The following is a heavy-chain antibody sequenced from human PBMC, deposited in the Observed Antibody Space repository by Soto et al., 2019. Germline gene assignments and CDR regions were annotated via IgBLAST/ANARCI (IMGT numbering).Heavy chain of an antibody. J-gene: IGHJ6*02. V-gene: IGHV4-30-2*01. Sequence: QLQLQESGSGLVKPSQTLFLTCGVSGGSISRDGYSWSWIRQPPGKGLEWIGYIHHGERTYYTPSLKSRVTISVDMSKNQFSLKFTSVTAADTAVYYCARRGGYLYDIDVWGQGTTVTVSS. CDR3: ARRGGYLYDIDV. CDR2: IHHGERT. D-gene: IGHD5-18*01. CDR1: GGSISRDGYS.